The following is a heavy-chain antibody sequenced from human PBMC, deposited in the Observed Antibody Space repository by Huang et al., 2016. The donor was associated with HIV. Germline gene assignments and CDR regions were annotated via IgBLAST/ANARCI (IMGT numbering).Heavy chain of an antibody. CDR2: VNDSGAT. J-gene: IGHJ6*02. CDR3: ARQWTILEWLLGLDV. CDR1: GGSFTGNY. D-gene: IGHD3-3*01. Sequence: QMQLQQRGAGLLKPSEILSLTCGVSGGSFTGNYLTWIRQAPGKGLEWIGEVNDSGATNEDPSLNGRVTISLDKSNRELSLNLRSVTAADTAVYYCARQWTILEWLLGLDVWGQGTTVIVSS. V-gene: IGHV4-34*02.